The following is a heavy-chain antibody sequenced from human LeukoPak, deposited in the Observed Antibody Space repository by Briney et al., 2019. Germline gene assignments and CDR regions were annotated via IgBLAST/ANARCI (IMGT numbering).Heavy chain of an antibody. Sequence: PSETLSLTCAVYGGTFSGYYWSWIRQSPGKGLEWIGEINHSGSTSDKPSLKIRVTISLDTSKNQTSLKLSSVTAADTAVYYSARGRGYWDYGSGTYKQSSFDYWGQGILVTVSS. V-gene: IGHV4-34*01. CDR3: ARGRGYWDYGSGTYKQSSFDY. J-gene: IGHJ4*02. CDR2: INHSGST. D-gene: IGHD3-10*01. CDR1: GGTFSGYY.